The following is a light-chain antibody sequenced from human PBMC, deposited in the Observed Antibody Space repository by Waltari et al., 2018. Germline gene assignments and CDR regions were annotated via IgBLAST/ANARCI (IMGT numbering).Light chain of an antibody. CDR1: NSNIGSNV. V-gene: IGLV1-44*01. CDR2: SNT. Sequence: QSALTQPPSASGTPGQTVTIFCSGGNSNIGSNVVNWYQQVPGTAPKRLIYSNTYRPSGVPDRFSGSKSGTSASLAISGIQSDDEGDYYCATWDDRLTGVVFGGGTQVTVL. CDR3: ATWDDRLTGVV. J-gene: IGLJ2*01.